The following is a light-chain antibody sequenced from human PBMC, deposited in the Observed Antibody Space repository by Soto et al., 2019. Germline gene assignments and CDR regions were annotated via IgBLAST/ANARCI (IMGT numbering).Light chain of an antibody. CDR2: GAS. J-gene: IGKJ1*01. Sequence: EIVMTQSPATLSVSPGERATLPCRASQSVSRDLAWYQQKPGQAPRLLIYGASTRAAGIPARFSGSGSGTEFTLTISSLQSEDFAVYYCQQYTNWPPWTFGRGTKVEFK. V-gene: IGKV3-15*01. CDR1: QSVSRD. CDR3: QQYTNWPPWT.